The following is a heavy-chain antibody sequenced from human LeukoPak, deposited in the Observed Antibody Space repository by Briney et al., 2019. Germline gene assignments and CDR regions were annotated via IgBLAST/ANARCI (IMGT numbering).Heavy chain of an antibody. CDR1: GFTFSSYG. CDR2: IWYDGSNK. CDR3: AKGGYYDSSGYYY. V-gene: IGHV3-33*06. J-gene: IGHJ4*02. D-gene: IGHD3-22*01. Sequence: PGGSLRLSCAASGFTFSSYGMHWVRQAPGKGLEWVAVIWYDGSNKYYADSVKGRFTISRDNSQNTLYLQMNSLRAEDTAVYYCAKGGYYDSSGYYYWGQGTLVTVSS.